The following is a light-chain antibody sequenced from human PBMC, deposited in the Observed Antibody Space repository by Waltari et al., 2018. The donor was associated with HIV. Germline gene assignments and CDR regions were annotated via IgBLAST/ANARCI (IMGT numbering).Light chain of an antibody. V-gene: IGKV4-1*01. Sequence: DVVMTQSPDSLTVSVGERATLNCKSSQSLLYGSNNKNYLAWYQQRPGHRPKLLISWASTRQSGVPDRFSGSGSGTDFSLTISSLQAEDVAVYYCQQYYLVPYTFGQGTKLEIK. CDR2: WAS. CDR3: QQYYLVPYT. CDR1: QSLLYGSNNKNY. J-gene: IGKJ2*01.